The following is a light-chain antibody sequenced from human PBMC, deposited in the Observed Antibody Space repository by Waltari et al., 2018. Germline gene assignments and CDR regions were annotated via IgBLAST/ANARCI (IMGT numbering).Light chain of an antibody. CDR1: QSLLHSNGYNY. CDR3: MQALQTPT. J-gene: IGKJ4*01. CDR2: LGS. V-gene: IGKV2-28*01. Sequence: DIVMTQSPLSLPVTPGDPASIPCRSSQSLLHSNGYNYLDWYLPKPGQSPQLLIYLGSNRASGVPDRFSGSGSGTDFTLKISRVEAEDVGVYYCMQALQTPTFGGGTKVEIK.